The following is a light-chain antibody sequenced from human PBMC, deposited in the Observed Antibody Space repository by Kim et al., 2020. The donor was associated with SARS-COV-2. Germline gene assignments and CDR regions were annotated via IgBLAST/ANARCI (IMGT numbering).Light chain of an antibody. J-gene: IGKJ5*01. CDR1: QSINGGNY. CDR2: GAS. CDR3: QQYGTSPPIT. Sequence: EILLTQSPGTLSLSPGERATLSCRASQSINGGNYLAWYQQKPGQPPRLLIYGASNRATGIPDRFSGSGSGTDFTLTISRLGPEDFAVYYCQQYGTSPPITFGQGTRLEIK. V-gene: IGKV3-20*01.